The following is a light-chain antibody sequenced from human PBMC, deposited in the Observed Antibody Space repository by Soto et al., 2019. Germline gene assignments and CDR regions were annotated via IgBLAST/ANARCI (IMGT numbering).Light chain of an antibody. Sequence: EIVLTQSPDTLALSPGERATLSCRASQSVTSNYLAWYQQKPGQALRLLIFGISSRATGIPDRFSGSGSGTDFTLTIARLEPEDFAVYSCQQYGSSYAFGQGTKLEIK. CDR3: QQYGSSYA. V-gene: IGKV3-20*01. CDR1: QSVTSNY. J-gene: IGKJ2*01. CDR2: GIS.